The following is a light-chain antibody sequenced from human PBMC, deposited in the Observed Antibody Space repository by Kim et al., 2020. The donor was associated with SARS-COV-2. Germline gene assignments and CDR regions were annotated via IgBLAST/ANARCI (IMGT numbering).Light chain of an antibody. CDR1: QGISNF. J-gene: IGKJ4*01. Sequence: AFVGDRVTITCQASQGISNFLSWYQQKPGKAPKLLINDASTLDTGVPSRFSGSGSGTHFTFTISSLQPEDVATYYYQQYNSLPLSFGGGTKVDIK. V-gene: IGKV1-33*01. CDR3: QQYNSLPLS. CDR2: DAS.